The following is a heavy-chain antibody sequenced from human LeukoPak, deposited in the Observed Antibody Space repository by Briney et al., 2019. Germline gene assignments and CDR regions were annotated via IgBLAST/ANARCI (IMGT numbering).Heavy chain of an antibody. CDR1: GGSISSYY. V-gene: IGHV4-59*08. CDR2: IYYSGST. D-gene: IGHD4-17*01. CDR3: ARADPYGDFFT. Sequence: SETLSLTCTVSGGSISSYYWSWIRQPPGKGLEWIGYIYYSGSTNYNPSLKSRVTISVDTSKNQFSLKLSSVTAADTAVYYCARADPYGDFFTWGQGTLVTVSS. J-gene: IGHJ4*02.